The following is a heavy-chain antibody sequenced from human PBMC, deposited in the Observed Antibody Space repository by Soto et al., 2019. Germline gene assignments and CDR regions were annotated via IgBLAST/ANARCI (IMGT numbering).Heavy chain of an antibody. D-gene: IGHD4-17*01. CDR3: AKGDYGDYYYMDV. V-gene: IGHV3-23*01. CDR2: ISGSGGSA. J-gene: IGHJ6*03. CDR1: GFTFSSYA. Sequence: GGSLRLSCAASGFTFSSYAMSWVRQAPGKGLEWVSAISGSGGSAYYADSVKGRFTISRDNSKNTLYLQMNSLRAEDTAVYYCAKGDYGDYYYMDVWGKGTTVTVSS.